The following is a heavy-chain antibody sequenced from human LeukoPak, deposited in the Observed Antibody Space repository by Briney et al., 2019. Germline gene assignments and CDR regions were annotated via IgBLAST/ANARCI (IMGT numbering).Heavy chain of an antibody. CDR1: GFTFSSYG. J-gene: IGHJ4*02. V-gene: IGHV3-30*02. CDR2: IRYDGSNK. D-gene: IGHD3-16*02. Sequence: PGGSLRLSCAASGFTFSSYGTHWVRQAPGKGLEWVAFIRYDGSNKYYADSVKGRFTISRDNAKNSLYLQMNSLRAEDTAVYYCARDKGYQHCFDYWGQGILVTVSS. CDR3: ARDKGYQHCFDY.